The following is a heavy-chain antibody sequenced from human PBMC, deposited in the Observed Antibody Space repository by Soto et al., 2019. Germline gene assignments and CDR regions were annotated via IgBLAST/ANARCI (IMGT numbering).Heavy chain of an antibody. J-gene: IGHJ4*02. V-gene: IGHV3-23*01. D-gene: IGHD2-2*02. Sequence: GGPLRLSCAASGFTFSSYAMSWVRQAPGKGLEWVSAISGSGGSTYYADSVKGRFTIPRDNSKNTLYLQMNSLRAEDTAVYYYAKVRRIIVVVPAAIDYWGQGTLVTVSS. CDR2: ISGSGGST. CDR3: AKVRRIIVVVPAAIDY. CDR1: GFTFSSYA.